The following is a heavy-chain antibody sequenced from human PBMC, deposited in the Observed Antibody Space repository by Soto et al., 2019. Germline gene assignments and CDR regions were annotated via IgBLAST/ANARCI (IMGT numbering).Heavy chain of an antibody. CDR2: IYYSGTA. CDR3: ARHPSGTYYRFDY. V-gene: IGHV4-39*01. J-gene: IGHJ4*02. D-gene: IGHD1-26*01. Sequence: SETLSLTCTVSGDSITSGSYYWDWLRQPPGKGLEWIGSIYYSGTAYYNPSVKSGVTISVDTSKNQFSLRLSSVIAADTAVYYCARHPSGTYYRFDYWGQGILVTVSS. CDR1: GDSITSGSYY.